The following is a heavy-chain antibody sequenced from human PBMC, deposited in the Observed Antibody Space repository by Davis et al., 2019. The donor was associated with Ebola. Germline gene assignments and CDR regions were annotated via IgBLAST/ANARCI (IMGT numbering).Heavy chain of an antibody. J-gene: IGHJ6*02. CDR2: ISSSSSYI. Sequence: GGSLRLSCAASGFTFSSYSMNWVRQAPGKGLEWVSSISSSSSYIYYADSVKGRFTISSDNAKNSLYLQMNSLRAEDTAVYYCARDLSTLGLLLADGMDVWGQGTTVTVSS. D-gene: IGHD2-15*01. V-gene: IGHV3-21*01. CDR3: ARDLSTLGLLLADGMDV. CDR1: GFTFSSYS.